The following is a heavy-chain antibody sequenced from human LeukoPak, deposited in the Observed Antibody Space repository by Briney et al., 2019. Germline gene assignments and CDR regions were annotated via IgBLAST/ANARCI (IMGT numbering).Heavy chain of an antibody. CDR1: GGSISSGSYY. V-gene: IGHV4-61*02. CDR3: ARGYYSDYFDY. CDR2: IYTSGST. J-gene: IGHJ4*02. Sequence: SQTLSLTCTVSGGSISSGSYYWRWIRQPAGKGLEWIGRIYTSGSTNYNPSLKSRVTISVDTSKNRFSLKLRSVTAADTAMYYCARGYYSDYFDYWGQGTLVTVSS. D-gene: IGHD3-10*01.